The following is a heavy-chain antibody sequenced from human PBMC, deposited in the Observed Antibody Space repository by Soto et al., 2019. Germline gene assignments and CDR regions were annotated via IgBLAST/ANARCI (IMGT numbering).Heavy chain of an antibody. V-gene: IGHV1-2*02. D-gene: IGHD3-22*01. Sequence: ASVKVSCKASGYTFTGYYMHCVRQAPGQVLEWMGWINPNSGGTNYAQKFQGRVTMTRDTSISTAYMELSRLRSDDTAVYYCARGSSGYYKFQHWGQGTLVTVSS. CDR1: GYTFTGYY. CDR2: INPNSGGT. J-gene: IGHJ1*01. CDR3: ARGSSGYYKFQH.